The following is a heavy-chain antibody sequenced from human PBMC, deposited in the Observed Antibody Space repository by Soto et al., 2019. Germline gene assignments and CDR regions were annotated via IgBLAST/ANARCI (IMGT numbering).Heavy chain of an antibody. D-gene: IGHD2-21*02. CDR1: GFTFSSYA. CDR3: ARDLALPVTGNYYGMDV. J-gene: IGHJ6*02. V-gene: IGHV3-30-3*01. CDR2: ISYDGSNK. Sequence: GGSLRLSCAASGFTFSSYAMHWVRQAPGKGLEWVAVISYDGSNKYYADSVKGRFTISRDNSKNTLYLQMNSLRAEDTAVYYCARDLALPVTGNYYGMDVWGQGTTVIVSS.